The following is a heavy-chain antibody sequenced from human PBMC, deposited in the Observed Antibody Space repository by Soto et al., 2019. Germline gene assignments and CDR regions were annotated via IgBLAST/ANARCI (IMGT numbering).Heavy chain of an antibody. D-gene: IGHD2-15*01. CDR3: ARTSLRPKDNYYYYGMDV. CDR1: GFTFSSYG. CDR2: IWFDGSNK. J-gene: IGHJ6*02. V-gene: IGHV3-33*01. Sequence: GGSLRLSCAASGFTFSSYGMNWVRQAPGKGLEWVAVIWFDGSNKYYADSVKGRFTISRDNSKNTLYLQWSSLKASDTAMYYCARTSLRPKDNYYYYGMDVWGQGTTVTVSS.